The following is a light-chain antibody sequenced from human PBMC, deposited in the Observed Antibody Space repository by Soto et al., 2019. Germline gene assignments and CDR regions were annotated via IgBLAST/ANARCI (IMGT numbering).Light chain of an antibody. CDR3: CAFAYSRVV. CDR2: EVN. J-gene: IGLJ3*02. V-gene: IGLV2-14*01. CDR1: SSDVGGYDY. Sequence: QSALTQPASVAGSPGQSITISCTGTSSDVGGYDYVSWYQQHPGKAPKLIIYEVNNRPSGVSHRFSGSKSGNTASLTISGLQAEDEADYYCCAFAYSRVVFGGGTKVTVL.